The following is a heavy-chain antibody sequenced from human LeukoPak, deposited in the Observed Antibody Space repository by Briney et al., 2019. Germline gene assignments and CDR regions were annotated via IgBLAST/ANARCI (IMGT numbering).Heavy chain of an antibody. Sequence: GSLRLSCAASGFAVSSNYMSWVRQAPGKGLEWVSLIYRGDSTYYADSVKGRFTISKDNSKNTLYLQMNSLRAEDTAVYYCARVLRTYVDYWGQGTLVTVSS. V-gene: IGHV3-66*01. CDR2: IYRGDST. D-gene: IGHD2-8*01. J-gene: IGHJ4*02. CDR3: ARVLRTYVDY. CDR1: GFAVSSNY.